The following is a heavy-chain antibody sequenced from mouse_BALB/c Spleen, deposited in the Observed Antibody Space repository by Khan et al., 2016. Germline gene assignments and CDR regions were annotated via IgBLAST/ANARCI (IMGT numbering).Heavy chain of an antibody. D-gene: IGHD2-12*01. CDR3: ARSGVLLLRKGNFDY. J-gene: IGHJ2*01. CDR1: AYTFSSYW. V-gene: IGHV1-9*01. Sequence: QVQLQQSGAELMKPGASVKISCKATAYTFSSYWIEWVKQRPGHGLEWIGAILPGSGSTNYNEKFTGKATFTADTSSNTAYMQLSSLTSEDSAVYYCARSGVLLLRKGNFDYWGQGTTLTVSA. CDR2: ILPGSGST.